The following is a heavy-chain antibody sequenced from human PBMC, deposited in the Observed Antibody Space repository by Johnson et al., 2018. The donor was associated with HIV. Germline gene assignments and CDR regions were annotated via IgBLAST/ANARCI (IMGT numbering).Heavy chain of an antibody. D-gene: IGHD6-13*01. V-gene: IGHV3-11*04. CDR2: ISSSGSTA. CDR3: AKFIWRSSLIEAFDI. CDR1: RFTFSDYY. J-gene: IGHJ3*02. Sequence: VQLVESGGGLIQPGGSLRLFCTASRFTFSDYYMSWIRQAPGKGLEWVSYISSSGSTAYYADSVKGRSTISRDNDKNSLYLQMNSLRAEDTAVYYCAKFIWRSSLIEAFDIWGQGTRVTVSS.